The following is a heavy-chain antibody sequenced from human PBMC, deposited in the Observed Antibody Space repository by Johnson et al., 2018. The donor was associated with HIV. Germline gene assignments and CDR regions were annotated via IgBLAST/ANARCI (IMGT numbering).Heavy chain of an antibody. D-gene: IGHD2-15*01. CDR2: ISGSASTI. CDR1: GFTFSSYW. Sequence: VQLVESGGGSVQPGGSLRLSCAASGFTFSSYWMHWVRQAPGKGLEWVSYISGSASTIYYADSVKGRFTISRDNAKNSLYLQMNTLRAEDTAVYYCARGDGSSLDAFDIWGQGTMLTVSS. J-gene: IGHJ3*02. V-gene: IGHV3-48*04. CDR3: ARGDGSSLDAFDI.